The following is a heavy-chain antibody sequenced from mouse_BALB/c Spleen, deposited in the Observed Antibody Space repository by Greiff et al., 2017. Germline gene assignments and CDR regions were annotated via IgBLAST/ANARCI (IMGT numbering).Heavy chain of an antibody. V-gene: IGHV7-3*02. CDR1: GFTFTDYY. D-gene: IGHD2-4*01. J-gene: IGHJ2*01. Sequence: EVQLVESGGGLVQPGGSLRLSCATSGFTFTDYYMSWVRQPPGKALEWLGFIRNKANGYTTEYSASVKGRFTISRDNSQSILYLQMNTLRAEDSATYYCARGMITTGYYFDYWGQGTTLTVSS. CDR2: IRNKANGYTT. CDR3: ARGMITTGYYFDY.